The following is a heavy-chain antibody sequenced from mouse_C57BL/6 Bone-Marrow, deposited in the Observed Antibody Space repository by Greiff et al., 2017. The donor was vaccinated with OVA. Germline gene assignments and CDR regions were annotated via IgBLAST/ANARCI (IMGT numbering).Heavy chain of an antibody. CDR1: GYTFTSYW. V-gene: IGHV1-52*01. CDR3: ASSHSNYVAY. CDR2: IDPSDSET. Sequence: QVQLQQPGAELVRPGSSVKLSCKASGYTFTSYWMHWVKQRPIQGLEWIGNIDPSDSETHYNQKFKDKATLTVDKSSRTAYMQLSSLTSEASAVYYCASSHSNYVAYWGQGTLVTVSA. D-gene: IGHD2-5*01. J-gene: IGHJ3*01.